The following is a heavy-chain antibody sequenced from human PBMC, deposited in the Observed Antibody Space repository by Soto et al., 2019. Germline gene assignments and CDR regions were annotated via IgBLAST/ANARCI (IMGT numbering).Heavy chain of an antibody. CDR1: GFTFSSYS. V-gene: IGHV3-21*01. D-gene: IGHD2-2*01. CDR2: ISSSSSYI. CDR3: ARARIVVVPAAMGYYYYGMDV. Sequence: ESGGGLVKPGGSLRLSCAASGFTFSSYSMNWVRQAPGKGLEWVSSISSSSSYIYYADSVKGRFTISRDNAKNSLYLQMNSLRAEDTAVYYCARARIVVVPAAMGYYYYGMDVWGQGTTVTVSS. J-gene: IGHJ6*02.